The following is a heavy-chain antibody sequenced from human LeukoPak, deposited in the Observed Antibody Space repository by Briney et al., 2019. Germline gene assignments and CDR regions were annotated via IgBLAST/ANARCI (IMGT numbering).Heavy chain of an antibody. CDR3: ARDSHSSSWYSEFDY. CDR1: GLTFSSHW. Sequence: PGGSLRLSCAASGLTFSSHWMTWVRQAPGKGLEWVANIKQDGSEKYYVDSVKGRFTISRDNAKNSLYLQMNSLRAEDTAVYYCARDSHSSSWYSEFDYWGQGTLVTVSS. CDR2: IKQDGSEK. V-gene: IGHV3-7*01. J-gene: IGHJ4*02. D-gene: IGHD6-13*01.